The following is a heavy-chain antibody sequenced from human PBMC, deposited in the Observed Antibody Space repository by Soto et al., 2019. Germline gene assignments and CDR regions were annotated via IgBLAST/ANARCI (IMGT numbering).Heavy chain of an antibody. J-gene: IGHJ3*02. CDR1: GFTFSSYA. D-gene: IGHD1-20*01. CDR2: ISYDGSNK. V-gene: IGHV3-30-3*01. CDR3: AREGVDGITGTTYAFDI. Sequence: GGSLRLSCAASGFTFSSYAMHWVRQAPGKGLEWVAVISYDGSNKYYADSVKGRFTISRDNAKNTLYLQMNSLRAEDTAVYYCAREGVDGITGTTYAFDIWGQGTMVTVSS.